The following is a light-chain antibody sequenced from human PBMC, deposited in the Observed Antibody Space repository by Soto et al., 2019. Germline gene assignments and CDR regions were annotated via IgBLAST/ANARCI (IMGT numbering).Light chain of an antibody. V-gene: IGLV1-47*01. CDR2: WDG. J-gene: IGLJ3*02. CDR1: SSNVGSNY. Sequence: QPVLTQPPSASGTPGQRVTISCSGSSSNVGSNYVYWYQQVPGTAPILLMHWDGQRPSGVPDRFSGSKSGTSASLAISGLRSEDEADYYCAAWDDSLSGVVFGGGTKLTVL. CDR3: AAWDDSLSGVV.